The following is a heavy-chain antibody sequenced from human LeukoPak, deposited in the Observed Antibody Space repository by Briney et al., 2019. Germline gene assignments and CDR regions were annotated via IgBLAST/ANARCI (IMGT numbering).Heavy chain of an antibody. CDR1: GFTFSSYA. J-gene: IGHJ4*02. Sequence: GGSLRLSCAASGFTFSSYAMHWVRQAPGKGLEWVAVISYDGSNKYYADSVKGRFTISRDSSKNTLYLQMNSLRAEDTAVYYCARAVGATPDYWGQGTLVTVSS. V-gene: IGHV3-30*01. CDR3: ARAVGATPDY. D-gene: IGHD1-26*01. CDR2: ISYDGSNK.